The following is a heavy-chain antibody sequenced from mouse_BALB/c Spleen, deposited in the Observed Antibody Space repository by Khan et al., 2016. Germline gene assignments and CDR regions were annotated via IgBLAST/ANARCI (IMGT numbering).Heavy chain of an antibody. Sequence: VQLQQSGAELVKPGASVKLSCTASGFNIKDTYMHWVKQRPEQGLEWIGRIDPANGNSKCDPKFQGKAAITADTSSNTAYLQLSSLTSEDTAVYYCARGGNDVDLGNWGQGTLVTVSA. CDR2: IDPANGNS. CDR1: GFNIKDTY. V-gene: IGHV14-3*02. CDR3: ARGGNDVDLGN. J-gene: IGHJ3*01. D-gene: IGHD2-2*01.